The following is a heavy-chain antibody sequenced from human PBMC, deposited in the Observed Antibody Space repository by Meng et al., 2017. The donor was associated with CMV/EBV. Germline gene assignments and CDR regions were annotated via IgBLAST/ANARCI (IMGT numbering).Heavy chain of an antibody. J-gene: IGHJ5*02. CDR3: ARSPTNQEDSSSWYSLIQDWFDP. V-gene: IGHV1-2*02. CDR2: INPNSGGT. D-gene: IGHD6-13*01. CDR1: GYTFTGYY. Sequence: VSVKVSCKASGYTFTGYYMHWVRQAPGQGLEWMGWINPNSGGTNYAQKFQGRVTMTRDTSISTAYMELSRLRSDDTAVYYCARSPTNQEDSSSWYSLIQDWFDPWGQGTLVTVSS.